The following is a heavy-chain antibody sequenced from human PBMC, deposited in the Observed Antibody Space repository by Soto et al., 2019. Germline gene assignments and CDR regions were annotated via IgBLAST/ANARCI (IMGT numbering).Heavy chain of an antibody. D-gene: IGHD3-10*01. Sequence: PSETLSLTCTVSGDSLSGYYWSWIRQTPGKGLEWIGYFYSSGSPHHNPSLKSRVTISEDRSKNQFYLKLSSVTAADTAVYYCARLTSAGSYYRFDSWGQGTLVTVSS. CDR1: GDSLSGYY. CDR3: ARLTSAGSYYRFDS. V-gene: IGHV4-59*01. J-gene: IGHJ5*01. CDR2: FYSSGSP.